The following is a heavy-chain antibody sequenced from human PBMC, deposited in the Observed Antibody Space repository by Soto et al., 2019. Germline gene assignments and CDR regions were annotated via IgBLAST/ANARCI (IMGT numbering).Heavy chain of an antibody. J-gene: IGHJ4*02. CDR1: GYTLTELS. CDR2: FDPEDGET. CDR3: ANDIRVVPGAKGLDY. Sequence: ASVKVSCKVSGYTLTELSMHWVRQAPGKGLEWMGGFDPEDGETIYAQKFQGRVTITEDTSTGTVYMELSSLRSEDTAVYYCANDIRVVPGAKGLDYWGQGALVTVS. D-gene: IGHD2-2*01. V-gene: IGHV1-24*01.